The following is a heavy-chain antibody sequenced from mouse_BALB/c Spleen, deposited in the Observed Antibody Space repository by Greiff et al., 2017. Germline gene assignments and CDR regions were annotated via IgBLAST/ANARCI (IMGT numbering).Heavy chain of an antibody. Sequence: VQLQQPGAELVKPGTSVKLSCKASGYNFTSYWINWVKLRPGQGLEWIGDIYPGSGSTNYNEKFKSKATLTVDTSSSTAYMQLSSLASEDSALYYCARPGAMDYWGQGTSVTVSS. CDR2: IYPGSGST. V-gene: IGHV1-55*01. J-gene: IGHJ4*01. CDR3: ARPGAMDY. CDR1: GYNFTSYW.